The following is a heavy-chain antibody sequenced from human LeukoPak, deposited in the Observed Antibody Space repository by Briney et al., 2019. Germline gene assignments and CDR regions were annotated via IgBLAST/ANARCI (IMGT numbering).Heavy chain of an antibody. D-gene: IGHD2-15*01. V-gene: IGHV4-4*07. CDR1: GGSISSYY. J-gene: IGHJ4*02. CDR3: ATSPCSGGSCYLVY. CDR2: IYTSGST. Sequence: PSETLSLTCTVSGGSISSYYWSWIRQPAGKGLEWIGRIYTSGSTYYNPSLKSRVTISVDTSKNQFSLKLSSVTAADTAVYYCATSPCSGGSCYLVYWGQGTLVTVSS.